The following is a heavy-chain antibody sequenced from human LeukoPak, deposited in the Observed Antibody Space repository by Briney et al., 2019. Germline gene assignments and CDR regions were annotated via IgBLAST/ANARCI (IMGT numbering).Heavy chain of an antibody. CDR3: ARGQRRHTDLAPSFDY. J-gene: IGHJ4*02. Sequence: PGGSLRLSCAVSGFTFQTFGMHWVRQAPGKGLEWVAVISYDGSYKYYADSVKGRFTISRDNSKNTLYLQMNSLRAEDTAVFYCARGQRRHTDLAPSFDYWGQGILVTVSS. D-gene: IGHD5-18*01. V-gene: IGHV3-30*03. CDR2: ISYDGSYK. CDR1: GFTFQTFG.